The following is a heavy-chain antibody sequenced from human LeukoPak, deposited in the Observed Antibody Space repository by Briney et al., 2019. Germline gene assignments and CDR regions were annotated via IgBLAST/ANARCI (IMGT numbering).Heavy chain of an antibody. CDR2: IKQDGSEK. V-gene: IGHV3-7*01. D-gene: IGHD3-22*01. J-gene: IGHJ1*01. CDR1: GFTFSSYW. CDR3: ARPTTYYYDSRGYYYKYFQH. Sequence: QPGGSLRLSCAASGFTFSSYWMTWVRQAPGKGLEWVANIKQDGSEKYYVDSVKGRFTVSRDNSKSSLYLQMNTLRAEDTAVYYCARPTTYYYDSRGYYYKYFQHWGQGALVTVSS.